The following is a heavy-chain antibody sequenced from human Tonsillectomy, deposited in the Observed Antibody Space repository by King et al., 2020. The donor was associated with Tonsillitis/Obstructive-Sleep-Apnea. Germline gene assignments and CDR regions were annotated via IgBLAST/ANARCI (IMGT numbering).Heavy chain of an antibody. CDR3: ARLRSIPLFDY. D-gene: IGHD2-2*02. V-gene: IGHV5-51*01. CDR2: IYPGDSDT. CDR1: GYNFNNYW. Sequence: QLVQSGAEVKKPGASLKISCKGSGYNFNNYWNGWVRQMPGKGLEWMGIIYPGDSDTRYSPSFQGQVTISADKSISTAYLQWSSLKASDTAMYYCARLRSIPLFDYWGQGTLVTVSS. J-gene: IGHJ4*02.